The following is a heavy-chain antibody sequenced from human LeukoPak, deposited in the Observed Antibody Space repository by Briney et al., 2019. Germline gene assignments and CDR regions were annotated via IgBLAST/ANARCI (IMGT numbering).Heavy chain of an antibody. D-gene: IGHD1-26*01. CDR1: GFIFGDYG. Sequence: GGSLRLSCAASGFIFGDYGMIWVRQAPGKGLEWVSGLNWNGGNTEYADSVRGRFTISRDNAKKSLFLQMDSLRVEDTALYYCAKDTAIGRSYQNTFELWGQGTMVTVSS. J-gene: IGHJ3*01. CDR3: AKDTAIGRSYQNTFEL. CDR2: LNWNGGNT. V-gene: IGHV3-20*04.